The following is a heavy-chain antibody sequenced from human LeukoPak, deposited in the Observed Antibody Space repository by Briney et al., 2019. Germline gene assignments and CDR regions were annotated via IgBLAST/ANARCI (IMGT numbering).Heavy chain of an antibody. CDR2: ISYDGSNK. V-gene: IGHV3-30*04. J-gene: IGHJ6*02. CDR1: GFTFTRFA. D-gene: IGHD3-3*01. Sequence: GRSLRLSCAASGFTFTRFAMYWVRQAPGKGLEWVALISYDGSNKYYADSVKSRFTISRDNSKNTVYLQMNSPRAEDTAVYYCARVGGDVLSGHRTGYYYAMDVWGQGTTVTVSS. CDR3: ARVGGDVLSGHRTGYYYAMDV.